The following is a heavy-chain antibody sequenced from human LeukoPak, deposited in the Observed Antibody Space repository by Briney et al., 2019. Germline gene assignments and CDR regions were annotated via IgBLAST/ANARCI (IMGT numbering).Heavy chain of an antibody. V-gene: IGHV3-30-3*01. Sequence: GGSLRLSCAASGFTFSSYAMHWVRQAPGKGLEWVAVISYDGSNKYYADSVKGRFTISRDNSKNTLYLQMNSLRAEDTAVYYCARESSSGYDFWSGYYWGYYGMDVWGQGTTVTVSS. CDR1: GFTFSSYA. D-gene: IGHD3-3*01. J-gene: IGHJ6*02. CDR2: ISYDGSNK. CDR3: ARESSSGYDFWSGYYWGYYGMDV.